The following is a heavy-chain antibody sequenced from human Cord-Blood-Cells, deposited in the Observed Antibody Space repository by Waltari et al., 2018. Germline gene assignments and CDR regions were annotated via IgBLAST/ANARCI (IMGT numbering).Heavy chain of an antibody. Sequence: EVQLVESGGGLVQPGGSLRLSCAASGFTFSSYSMNWFRQPPGKGLEWVSYISSSSSTIYYADSVKGRFTISRDNAKNSLYLQMNSLRAEDTAVYYCARLDLRGQLGGSYYYGMDVWGQGTTVTVSS. J-gene: IGHJ6*02. D-gene: IGHD6-6*01. CDR3: ARLDLRGQLGGSYYYGMDV. CDR2: ISSSSSTI. V-gene: IGHV3-48*01. CDR1: GFTFSSYS.